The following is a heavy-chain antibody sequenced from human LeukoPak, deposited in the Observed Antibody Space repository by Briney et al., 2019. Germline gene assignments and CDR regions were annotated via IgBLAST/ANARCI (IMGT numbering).Heavy chain of an antibody. J-gene: IGHJ2*01. V-gene: IGHV1-69*06. Sequence: SVKVSCKASGGTFSSYAISWVRQAPGQGLEWMGGIIPIFGTANYAQKFQGRVTITADKSTSTAYMELSSLRSEDTAVYYCARGAAGSHYWFFDLWGRGTLLTVSS. CDR1: GGTFSSYA. CDR3: ARGAAGSHYWFFDL. D-gene: IGHD3-16*01. CDR2: IIPIFGTA.